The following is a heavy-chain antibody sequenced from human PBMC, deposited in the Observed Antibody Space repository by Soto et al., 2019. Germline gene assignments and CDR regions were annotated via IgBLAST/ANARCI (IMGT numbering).Heavy chain of an antibody. CDR3: AREGSGSYYNGYYMDV. J-gene: IGHJ6*03. Sequence: GASVKVSCKASGYTFTGYYMHWVRQAPGQGLEWMGWINPNSGGTNYAQKFQGWVTMARDTSISTAYMELSRLRSDDTAVYYCAREGSGSYYNGYYMDVWGKGTTVTVSS. CDR1: GYTFTGYY. V-gene: IGHV1-2*04. CDR2: INPNSGGT. D-gene: IGHD3-10*01.